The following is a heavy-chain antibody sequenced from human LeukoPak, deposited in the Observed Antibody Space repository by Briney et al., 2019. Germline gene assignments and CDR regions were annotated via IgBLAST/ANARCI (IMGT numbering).Heavy chain of an antibody. D-gene: IGHD2-2*02. Sequence: SETLSLTRAVYGWSFSGYYWSWIRQPPGKGLEWIWEINHSGSTNYNPSLKSRVTISVDTSKNQFSLKLSSVTAADTAVYYCARPGAAIGKGYFQHWGQGTLVTVSS. CDR3: ARPGAAIGKGYFQH. CDR1: GWSFSGYY. J-gene: IGHJ1*01. CDR2: INHSGST. V-gene: IGHV4-34*01.